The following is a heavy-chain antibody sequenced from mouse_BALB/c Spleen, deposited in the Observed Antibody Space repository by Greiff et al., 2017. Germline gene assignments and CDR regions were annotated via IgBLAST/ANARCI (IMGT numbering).Heavy chain of an antibody. D-gene: IGHD4-1*02. Sequence: EVMLVESGGGLVQPGGSRKLSCAASGFTFSSFGMHWVRQAPEKGLEWVAYISSGSSTIYYADTVKGRFTISRDNPKNTLFLQMTSLRSEDTAMYYCARTNWDAAMDYWGQGTSVTVSS. V-gene: IGHV5-17*02. CDR3: ARTNWDAAMDY. J-gene: IGHJ4*01. CDR1: GFTFSSFG. CDR2: ISSGSSTI.